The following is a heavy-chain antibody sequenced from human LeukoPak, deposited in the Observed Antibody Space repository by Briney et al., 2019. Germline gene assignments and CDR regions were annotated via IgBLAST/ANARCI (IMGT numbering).Heavy chain of an antibody. D-gene: IGHD1-1*01. CDR3: AKSAGGGNDIHC. CDR1: GFTFSNHV. J-gene: IGHJ4*02. Sequence: PGGSLRLSCAASGFTFSNHVMNWVRQAPGKGLEWVSSISGSTTSTYYADSVKGRFSISRDNSMATLYLQMNSLRAEDTAVYYCAKSAGGGNDIHCWGQGTLVTVSS. CDR2: ISGSTTST. V-gene: IGHV3-23*01.